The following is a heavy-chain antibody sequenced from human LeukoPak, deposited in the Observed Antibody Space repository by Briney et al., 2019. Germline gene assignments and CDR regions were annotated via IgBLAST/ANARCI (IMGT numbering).Heavy chain of an antibody. CDR3: AKDSKRWKTYYYEAGSYYFDY. CDR1: GFTFSSYG. J-gene: IGHJ4*02. D-gene: IGHD3-10*01. Sequence: PGGSLRLSCAASGFTFSSYGMHWVRQAPGKGLERVAFIRYDGSNKYYADSVKGRFTISRDNSKNTLYLQMNSLRPEDTAVYYCAKDSKRWKTYYYEAGSYYFDYWGQGTRVTVSS. CDR2: IRYDGSNK. V-gene: IGHV3-30*02.